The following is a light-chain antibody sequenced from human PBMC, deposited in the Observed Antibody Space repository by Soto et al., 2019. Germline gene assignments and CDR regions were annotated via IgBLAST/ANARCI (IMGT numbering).Light chain of an antibody. CDR1: QSVSSSY. J-gene: IGKJ1*01. CDR2: DAS. CDR3: QQYVRSPPSWT. V-gene: IGKV3-20*01. Sequence: ETVLTQSPGTLSLSPGERATLSCRASQSVSSSYLAWYQQKPGQAPRLLIYDASSRATGIPERLSASGYGTDFPPTISRLEPEDFAVYYCQQYVRSPPSWTFGQGTEVEIK.